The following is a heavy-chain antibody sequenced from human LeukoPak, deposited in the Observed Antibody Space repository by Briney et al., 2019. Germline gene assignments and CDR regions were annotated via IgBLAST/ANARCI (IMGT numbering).Heavy chain of an antibody. V-gene: IGHV4-59*12. CDR2: IYYSGST. CDR1: GGSISSYY. CDR3: ARRKLSSGSSLIDY. J-gene: IGHJ4*02. D-gene: IGHD3-10*01. Sequence: SETLSLTCTVSGGSISSYYWSWIRQPPGKGLEGMGYIYYSGSTNYNPSLKSRVTISVDKSKNQFSLKLSSVTAADTAVYYCARRKLSSGSSLIDYWGQGTLVTVSS.